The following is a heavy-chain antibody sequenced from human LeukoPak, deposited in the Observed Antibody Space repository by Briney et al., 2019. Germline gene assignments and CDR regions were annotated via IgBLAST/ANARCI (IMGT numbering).Heavy chain of an antibody. CDR3: ARGPMATIINRREFDY. D-gene: IGHD5-24*01. CDR1: GFTVSSNY. V-gene: IGHV3-66*01. Sequence: GGSLRLSCAASGFTVSSNYMSWVRQAPGKGLEWVSVIYSGGSTYYADSVKGRFTISRDNSKNTLYLQMNSLRAEDTAVYYCARGPMATIINRREFDYWGQGTLVTVSS. J-gene: IGHJ4*02. CDR2: IYSGGST.